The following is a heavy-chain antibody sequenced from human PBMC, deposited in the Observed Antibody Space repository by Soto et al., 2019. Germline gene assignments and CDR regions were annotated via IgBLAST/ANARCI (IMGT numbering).Heavy chain of an antibody. J-gene: IGHJ4*02. CDR3: ARDTAAAGPYYFDY. CDR2: ISYDGSNK. D-gene: IGHD6-13*01. V-gene: IGHV3-30-3*01. Sequence: LRLSCAASGFTFSSYAMHWVRQAPGKGLEWVAVISYDGSNKYYADSVKGRFTISRDNSKNTLYLQMNSLRAEDTAVYYCARDTAAAGPYYFDYWGQGTLVTVSS. CDR1: GFTFSSYA.